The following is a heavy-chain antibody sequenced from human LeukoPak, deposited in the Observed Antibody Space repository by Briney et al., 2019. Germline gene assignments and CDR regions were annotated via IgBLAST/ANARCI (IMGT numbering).Heavy chain of an antibody. J-gene: IGHJ4*02. D-gene: IGHD6-19*01. V-gene: IGHV1-46*01. CDR3: ARFGGQWLSRNYFDY. Sequence: ASVKVSCKASGYTFTSYYMHWVRQAPGQGLEWMGIINPSGGSTSYAQKFQGRVTMTRDTSTSTVYMELSSLRSDDTAVYYCARFGGQWLSRNYFDYWGQGTLVTVSS. CDR1: GYTFTSYY. CDR2: INPSGGST.